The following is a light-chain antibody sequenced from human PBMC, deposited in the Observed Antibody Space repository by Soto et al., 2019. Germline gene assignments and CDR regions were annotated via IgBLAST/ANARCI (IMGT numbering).Light chain of an antibody. CDR2: GAS. Sequence: ELVMTQSPATLHVYTGESVTLACRASQSISNHVAWYQQKPGQAPKLLIYGASTRTTGIPNRFSGSRSGTEFSLTISSLQSEDYAVYYCQQYNNWLTFGVGTKVEIK. CDR1: QSISNH. J-gene: IGKJ4*01. CDR3: QQYNNWLT. V-gene: IGKV3-15*01.